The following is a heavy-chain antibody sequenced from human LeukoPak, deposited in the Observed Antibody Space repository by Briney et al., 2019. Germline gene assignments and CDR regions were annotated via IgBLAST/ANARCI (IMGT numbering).Heavy chain of an antibody. J-gene: IGHJ4*02. V-gene: IGHV3-30*02. CDR3: AKDQGSGWTFDY. CDR2: IRYDGSNR. CDR1: GFTFSSYG. Sequence: GGSLRLSCAASGFTFSSYGMHWVRQAPGKGLEWVTFIRYDGSNRYYADSVKGRFTISRDNSKNTLYLQMNSLRAEDAAVYYCAKDQGSGWTFDYWGQGTLVTVSS. D-gene: IGHD6-19*01.